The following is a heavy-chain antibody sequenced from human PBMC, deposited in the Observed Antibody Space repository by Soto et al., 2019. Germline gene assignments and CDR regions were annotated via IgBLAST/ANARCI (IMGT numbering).Heavy chain of an antibody. D-gene: IGHD1-1*01. CDR1: GYIFTGYA. CDR3: ATTASGTNSFYH. Sequence: QVQLVQSGTEARKPGASVKVSCRASGYIFTGYAIQWVRQAPGQRLEWMGWIAAGNGNTRYPQKFQDRGSISRDICASTAYMELTSLRTEDTAIYYCATTASGTNSFYHWGQGTLVTVYS. V-gene: IGHV1-3*01. J-gene: IGHJ4*02. CDR2: IAAGNGNT.